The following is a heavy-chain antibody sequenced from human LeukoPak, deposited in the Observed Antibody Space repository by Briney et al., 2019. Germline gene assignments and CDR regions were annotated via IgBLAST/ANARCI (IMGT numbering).Heavy chain of an antibody. D-gene: IGHD2-21*02. CDR3: ARVAYCGGDCYSGAFDI. CDR2: IYYSGST. V-gene: IGHV4-59*01. Sequence: PSETLSLTCTVSGGSISSYYWSWIRQPPGKGLEWIGYIYYSGSTNYNPSLKSRVTISVDTSKNQFSLKLSSVTAADTAVYYCARVAYCGGDCYSGAFDIWGQGTMVTVSS. CDR1: GGSISSYY. J-gene: IGHJ3*02.